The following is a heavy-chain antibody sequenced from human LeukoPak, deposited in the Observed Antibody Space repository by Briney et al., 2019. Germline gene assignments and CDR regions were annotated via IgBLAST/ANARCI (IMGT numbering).Heavy chain of an antibody. CDR1: GYTFTSYG. Sequence: VASVTVSFKASGYTFTSYGISWVRQAPGQGLEWMGWISAYNGNTNYAQKLQGRVTMTTDTSTSTAYMELRSLRSDDTAVYYCARDIRGDSSGYYPDYWGQGTLVTVSS. CDR3: ARDIRGDSSGYYPDY. J-gene: IGHJ4*02. CDR2: ISAYNGNT. V-gene: IGHV1-18*01. D-gene: IGHD3-22*01.